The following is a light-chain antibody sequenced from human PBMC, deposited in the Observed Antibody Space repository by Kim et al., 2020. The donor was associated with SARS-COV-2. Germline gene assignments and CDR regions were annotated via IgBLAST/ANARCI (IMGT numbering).Light chain of an antibody. CDR3: HQYNSYPFT. CDR2: AAS. V-gene: IGKV1-16*01. CDR1: QDIGNY. J-gene: IGKJ2*01. Sequence: ASVGDRVTIACRASQDIGNYLAWFQQKPGKAPESLIFAASGLQSGVPSRFSGSGSGTDFTLTISSLQPEDFATYYCHQYNSYPFTYGQGTKLEI.